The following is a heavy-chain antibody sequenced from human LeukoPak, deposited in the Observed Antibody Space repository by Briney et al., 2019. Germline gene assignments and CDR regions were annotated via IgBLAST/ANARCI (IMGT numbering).Heavy chain of an antibody. CDR1: GGSFSGYY. CDR2: INHSGST. Sequence: SETLPLTCAVYGGSFSGYYWSWIRQPPGKGLEWIGEINHSGSTNYNPSLKSRVTISVDTSKNQFSLKLSPVTAADTAVYYCARWPPAIFGVENWFDPWGQGTLVTVSS. CDR3: ARWPPAIFGVENWFDP. D-gene: IGHD3-3*01. V-gene: IGHV4-34*01. J-gene: IGHJ5*02.